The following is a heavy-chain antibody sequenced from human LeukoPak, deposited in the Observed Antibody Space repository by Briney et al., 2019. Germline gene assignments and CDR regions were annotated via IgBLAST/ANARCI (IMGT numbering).Heavy chain of an antibody. CDR1: GFTFSSCW. V-gene: IGHV3-7*03. J-gene: IGHJ4*02. CDR2: IKEDGSKK. D-gene: IGHD6-19*01. CDR3: ARGGAPYSSGWKLYYFDY. Sequence: GGSLRLSCAASGFTFSSCWMTWVRQAPGKGLEWVANIKEDGSKKNYVDSVKGRFTIFRDNAKNSLYLQMNSLRAEDTAVYYCARGGAPYSSGWKLYYFDYWGQGTLVTVSS.